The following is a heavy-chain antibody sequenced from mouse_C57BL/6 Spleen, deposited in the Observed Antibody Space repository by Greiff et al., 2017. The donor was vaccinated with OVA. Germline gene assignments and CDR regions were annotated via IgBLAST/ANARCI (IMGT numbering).Heavy chain of an antibody. CDR3: ARHEDGGRGDGNLLLWFAY. Sequence: QVQLKQSGAELVKPGASVKLSCKASGYTFTEYTIPWVKQRSGQGLEWIGWFYPGSGSIKYNEKFKDKATLTAYTSSSTVYMELSRLTSEDAAVYFCARHEDGGRGDGNLLLWFAYWGQGTLVTVSA. J-gene: IGHJ3*01. D-gene: IGHD2-1*01. CDR1: GYTFTEYT. CDR2: FYPGSGSI. V-gene: IGHV1-62-2*01.